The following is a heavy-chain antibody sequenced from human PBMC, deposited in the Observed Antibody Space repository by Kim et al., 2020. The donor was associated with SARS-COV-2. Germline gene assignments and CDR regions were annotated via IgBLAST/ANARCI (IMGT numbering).Heavy chain of an antibody. Sequence: GGSLRLSCAASGFTYSSYAMSWVRQAPGKGLEWVSAISGSGGTTYYTDSVKGRFTISRDNSKNTLYLQMNSLRAEDRAIYYCAKEAGFGAYGSGPLDYWGQGTLVTVSS. CDR3: AKEAGFGAYGSGPLDY. J-gene: IGHJ4*02. V-gene: IGHV3-23*01. D-gene: IGHD3-10*01. CDR2: ISGSGGTT. CDR1: GFTYSSYA.